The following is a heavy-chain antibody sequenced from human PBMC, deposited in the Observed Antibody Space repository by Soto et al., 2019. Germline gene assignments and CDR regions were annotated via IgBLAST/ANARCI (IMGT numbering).Heavy chain of an antibody. J-gene: IGHJ5*02. V-gene: IGHV1-69*01. CDR3: ARGPRDIVLMVYSHPFDP. CDR1: GGTFSSYA. D-gene: IGHD2-8*01. Sequence: QVQLVQSGAEVKKPGSSVKVSCKASGGTFSSYAISWVRQAPGQGLEWMGGIIPIFGTANYAQKFQGRVTITADESTSTAYMELSSLRSEDTAVYYCARGPRDIVLMVYSHPFDPLGQGTLVTVSS. CDR2: IIPIFGTA.